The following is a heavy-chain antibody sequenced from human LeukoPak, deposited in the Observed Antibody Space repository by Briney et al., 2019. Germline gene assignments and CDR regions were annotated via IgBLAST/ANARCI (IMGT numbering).Heavy chain of an antibody. J-gene: IGHJ4*02. CDR2: INHSGST. Sequence: SETLSLTCAVYGVSFSGYYWSWIRQPPGKGLEWIGEINHSGSTNYNPSLKSRVTISVDTSKNQFSLKLSSVTAADTAVYYCARGRGTIFGVVITNYFDYWGQGTLVTVSS. D-gene: IGHD3-3*01. CDR1: GVSFSGYY. CDR3: ARGRGTIFGVVITNYFDY. V-gene: IGHV4-34*01.